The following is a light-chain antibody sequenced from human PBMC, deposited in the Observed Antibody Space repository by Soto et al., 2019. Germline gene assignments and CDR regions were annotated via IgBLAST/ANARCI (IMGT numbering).Light chain of an antibody. V-gene: IGKV1-6*01. CDR2: AAS. CDR1: QDIRND. Sequence: AIQMTQFPSSLSASVRDRVTVTCRASQDIRNDLGWYQQKPGKAPKLLIYAASSLQSGVPSRFSGSGSGTQFTLTISSLQPEDVATYYCLQNYNHPWTFGQGTKVDIK. J-gene: IGKJ1*01. CDR3: LQNYNHPWT.